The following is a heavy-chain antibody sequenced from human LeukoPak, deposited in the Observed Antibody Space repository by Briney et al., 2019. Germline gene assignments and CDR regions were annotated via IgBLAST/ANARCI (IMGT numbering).Heavy chain of an antibody. D-gene: IGHD2-21*01. CDR1: GGSFSGYY. V-gene: IGHV4-34*01. Sequence: SETLSLTCAVYGGSFSGYYWSWIRQPPGKGLEWIGEINHSGSTNYNPSLKSRVTISVDTSKNQFSLQLNSVTPEDTAVYYCARGSVAGLDYWGQGTLVTVSS. CDR2: INHSGST. J-gene: IGHJ4*02. CDR3: ARGSVAGLDY.